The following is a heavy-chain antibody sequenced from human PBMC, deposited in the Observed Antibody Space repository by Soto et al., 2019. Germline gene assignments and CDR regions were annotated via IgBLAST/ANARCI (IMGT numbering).Heavy chain of an antibody. V-gene: IGHV3-7*05. Sequence: EVQLVESGGGLVQPGGSLRLSCEASGFTFSDYWMNWVRLTPREVLEWVTNIKRDGSESYYLDSVQGRFTISRDNAKNSLFLQMTRLRAEDTAIYYCARLRGGLAAPHSHFSFDLWGQGTLVTVSS. CDR1: GFTFSDYW. CDR3: ARLRGGLAAPHSHFSFDL. J-gene: IGHJ4*02. CDR2: IKRDGSES. D-gene: IGHD3-16*01.